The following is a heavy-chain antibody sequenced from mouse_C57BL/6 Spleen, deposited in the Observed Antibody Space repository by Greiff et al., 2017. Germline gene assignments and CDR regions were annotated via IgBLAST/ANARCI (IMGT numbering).Heavy chain of an antibody. J-gene: IGHJ4*01. CDR2: INPNNGGT. Sequence: VQLQQSGPELVKPGASVKMSCKASGYTFTDYNMHWVKQSHGKSLEWIGYINPNNGGTSYNQKFKGKATLTVNKSSSTAYMELRSLTSEDSAVYYCARYNYGSTYYYAMDYWGQGTSVTVSS. D-gene: IGHD1-1*01. V-gene: IGHV1-22*01. CDR3: ARYNYGSTYYYAMDY. CDR1: GYTFTDYN.